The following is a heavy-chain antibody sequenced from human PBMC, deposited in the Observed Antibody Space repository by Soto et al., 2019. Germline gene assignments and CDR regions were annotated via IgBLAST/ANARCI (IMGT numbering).Heavy chain of an antibody. V-gene: IGHV5-51*01. CDR1: GYSFTSYW. J-gene: IGHJ6*03. Sequence: GESLKISCKVSGYSFTSYWIGWVRQMPGKGLEWMGIIYPGDSDTRYSPSFQGQVTISADKSISTAYLQWSSLKASDTAMYYCARSGYDYGDYFYYYYMDVWGKGTTVTVSS. D-gene: IGHD4-17*01. CDR3: ARSGYDYGDYFYYYYMDV. CDR2: IYPGDSDT.